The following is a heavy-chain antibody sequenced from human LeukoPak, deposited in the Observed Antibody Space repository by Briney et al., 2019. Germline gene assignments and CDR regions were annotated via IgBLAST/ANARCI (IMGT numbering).Heavy chain of an antibody. D-gene: IGHD3-10*01. Sequence: PGGSLRLSCAASGFTFSSYAMSWVRQAPGKGLEWVSAISGSGGSTYYADSVKGRFTISRDNSKNTLYLQMNSLRAEDTAVYYCAKGAVLLWFGDPFIDYWGQGTLVTVSS. CDR3: AKGAVLLWFGDPFIDY. CDR2: ISGSGGST. V-gene: IGHV3-23*01. J-gene: IGHJ4*02. CDR1: GFTFSSYA.